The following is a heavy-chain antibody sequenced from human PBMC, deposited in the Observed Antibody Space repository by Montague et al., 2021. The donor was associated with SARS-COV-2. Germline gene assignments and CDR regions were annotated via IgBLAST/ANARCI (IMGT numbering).Heavy chain of an antibody. CDR2: IYYTGET. CDR1: GGSIRSYY. D-gene: IGHD3-3*01. V-gene: IGHV4-59*01. CDR3: ARFWSGYVDK. Sequence: SETLSLTCSFSGGSIRSYYWSWIRLPPGKALEWLGYIYYTGETTXNPSLKSRVPISVDTSRSQFSLRLTSVTAADTAVYFCARFWSGYVDKWSQGTLVTVSS. J-gene: IGHJ4*02.